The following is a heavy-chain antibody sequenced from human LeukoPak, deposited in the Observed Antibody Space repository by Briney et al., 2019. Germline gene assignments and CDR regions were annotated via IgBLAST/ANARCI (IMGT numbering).Heavy chain of an antibody. CDR1: GDSSRNYL. CDR2: IYSSGST. D-gene: IGHD2-21*02. CDR3: VRESFGDSY. Sequence: PSETLSLTCTVSGDSSRNYLWTWIRQPPGKGLEWIGYIYSSGSTNYNPSLKSRVTISVDTPKSQFSLKLTSVTAADTAVYYCVRESFGDSYWGQGTLVTVSS. V-gene: IGHV4-4*08. J-gene: IGHJ4*02.